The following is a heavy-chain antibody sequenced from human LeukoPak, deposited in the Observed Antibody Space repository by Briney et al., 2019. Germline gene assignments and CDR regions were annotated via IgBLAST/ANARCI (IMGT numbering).Heavy chain of an antibody. CDR1: GDSISNYY. J-gene: IGHJ4*02. V-gene: IGHV4-4*07. D-gene: IGHD1-1*01. Sequence: SETLSLTCTVSGDSISNYYWSWIRPPAGTGLEWIGRIYTSGTTDYNYSLQSRVTMSIDTSKNQFSLRLGSVTAADTAVYYCARAGRNDWYGFDYWGQGSLVTVSS. CDR2: IYTSGTT. CDR3: ARAGRNDWYGFDY.